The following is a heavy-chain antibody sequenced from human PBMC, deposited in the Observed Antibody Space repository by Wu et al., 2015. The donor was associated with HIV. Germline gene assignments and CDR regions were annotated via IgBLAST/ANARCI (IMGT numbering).Heavy chain of an antibody. D-gene: IGHD3-3*01. Sequence: QVQLVQSGAEVKKPGASVKVSCKASGYTFTSYYMHWARQAPGQGLEWMGIINPSGGSTSYAQKFQGRVTMTRDTSTSTVYMELSSLRSEDTAVYYCAIRLRFGNDFDYWGQGTLVTVSS. V-gene: IGHV1-46*01. J-gene: IGHJ4*02. CDR1: GYTFTSYY. CDR3: AIRLRFGNDFDY. CDR2: INPSGGST.